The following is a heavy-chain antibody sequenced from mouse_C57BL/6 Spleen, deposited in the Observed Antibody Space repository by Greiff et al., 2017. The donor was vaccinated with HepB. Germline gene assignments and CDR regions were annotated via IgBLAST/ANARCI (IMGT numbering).Heavy chain of an antibody. J-gene: IGHJ1*03. Sequence: VQLQQSGAELARPGASVKLSCKASGYTFTSYGISWVKQRTGQGLEGIGEIYPRSGNTYYNEKFKGKATLTADKSSSTAYMELRSLTSEDSAVYFCARTDEGDWYFDVWGTGTTVTVSS. V-gene: IGHV1-81*01. CDR1: GYTFTSYG. CDR2: IYPRSGNT. CDR3: ARTDEGDWYFDV.